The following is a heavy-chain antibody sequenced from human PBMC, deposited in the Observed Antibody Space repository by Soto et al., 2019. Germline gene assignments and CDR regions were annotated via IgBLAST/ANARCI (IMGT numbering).Heavy chain of an antibody. J-gene: IGHJ6*02. CDR3: ARHRGGYPLLYYGMDV. CDR2: IYYSGST. D-gene: IGHD1-1*01. V-gene: IGHV4-39*01. CDR1: GGSISSSSYY. Sequence: PSETLSLTCTVSGGSISSSSYYWGWIRQPPGKGLERIGSIYYSGSTYYNPSLKSRVTISVDTSKNQFSLKLSSVTAADTAVYYCARHRGGYPLLYYGMDVWGQGTTVTVSS.